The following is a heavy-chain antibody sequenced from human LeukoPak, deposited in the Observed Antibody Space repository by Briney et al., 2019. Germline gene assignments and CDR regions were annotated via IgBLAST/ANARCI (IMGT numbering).Heavy chain of an antibody. Sequence: GGSLRLSCAASGFTFSSYNMNWVRQAPGKGLEWVSYIGSASTTIYYADSVKGRFTISRDNAKNSLYLQMNSLGDEDTAVYYCARDPSDYWGQGTLVTVSS. V-gene: IGHV3-48*02. CDR2: IGSASTTI. CDR3: ARDPSDY. CDR1: GFTFSSYN. J-gene: IGHJ4*02.